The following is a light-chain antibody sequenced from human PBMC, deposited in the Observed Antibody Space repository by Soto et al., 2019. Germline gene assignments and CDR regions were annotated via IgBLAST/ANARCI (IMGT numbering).Light chain of an antibody. V-gene: IGLV1-44*01. CDR2: SNT. CDR3: AAWDGSLNGVA. J-gene: IGLJ2*01. Sequence: QSVLTQPPSASGTPGQRVTISCSGSSTNIGSNTVNWYQQLPGTAPKLLIYSNTQRPSGVPDRVSGSKSGTSASLAISGLQSEDEADYYCAAWDGSLNGVAFGGGTKLTVL. CDR1: STNIGSNT.